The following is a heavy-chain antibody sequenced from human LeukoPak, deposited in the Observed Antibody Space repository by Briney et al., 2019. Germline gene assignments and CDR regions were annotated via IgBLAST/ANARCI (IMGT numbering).Heavy chain of an antibody. J-gene: IGHJ5*02. CDR2: INHSGST. CDR3: ARGAYSSSWYRFWFDP. V-gene: IGHV4-34*01. CDR1: GGSFSGYY. D-gene: IGHD6-13*01. Sequence: SETLSLTCAVYGGSFSGYYWSWIRQPPGKGLEWIGEINHSGSTNYNPPLKSRVTISVDTSKNQFSLKLSSVTAADTAVYYCARGAYSSSWYRFWFDPWGQGTLVTVSS.